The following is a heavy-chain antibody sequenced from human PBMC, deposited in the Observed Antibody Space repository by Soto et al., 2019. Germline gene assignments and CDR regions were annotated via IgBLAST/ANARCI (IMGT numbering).Heavy chain of an antibody. CDR3: ASSTVNYYDSSGYDLDY. CDR1: GFTFSSYA. J-gene: IGHJ4*02. D-gene: IGHD3-22*01. V-gene: IGHV3-30-3*01. Sequence: GGSLRLSCAASGFTFSSYAMHWVRQAPGKGLEWVAVISYDGSNKYYADSVKGRFTISRDNSKNTLYLQMNSLRAEDTAVYYCASSTVNYYDSSGYDLDYWGQGTLVTVSS. CDR2: ISYDGSNK.